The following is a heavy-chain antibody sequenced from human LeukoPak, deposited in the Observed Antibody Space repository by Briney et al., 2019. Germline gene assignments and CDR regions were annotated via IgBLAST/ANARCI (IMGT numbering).Heavy chain of an antibody. D-gene: IGHD4-17*01. CDR1: GFTFNRCW. CDR3: ARRGESTSYGDYRFDY. CDR2: INPDGRDT. J-gene: IGHJ4*02. V-gene: IGHV3-7*03. Sequence: LSGGSLRLSCVVSGFTFNRCWMNWVRQAPGKGLEWVAHINPDGRDTYYVDSVKGRFTISRDNSKNTLFLQMNSLRAEDTAVYYCARRGESTSYGDYRFDYWGQGTLVTVSS.